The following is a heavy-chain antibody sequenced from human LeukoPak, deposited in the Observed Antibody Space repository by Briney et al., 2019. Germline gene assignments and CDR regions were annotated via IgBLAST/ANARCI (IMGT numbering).Heavy chain of an antibody. CDR3: ARDSIGMDV. CDR1: GYTFTSYG. Sequence: ASVKVSCKASGYTFTSYGISWVRQAPGQGLEWMGWISAYNGNTNYAQKFQGRVMITADESTSTAYMELSSLRSEDTAVYYCARDSIGMDVWGQGTTVTVSS. D-gene: IGHD2/OR15-2a*01. V-gene: IGHV1-18*01. J-gene: IGHJ6*02. CDR2: ISAYNGNT.